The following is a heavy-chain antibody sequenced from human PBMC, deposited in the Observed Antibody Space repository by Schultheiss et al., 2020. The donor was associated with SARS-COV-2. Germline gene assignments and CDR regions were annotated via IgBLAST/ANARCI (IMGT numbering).Heavy chain of an antibody. CDR3: ARVRGSTNHYYYYYGMDV. V-gene: IGHV3-9*01. Sequence: GGSLRLSCAASGFTFDDYAMHWVRQAPGKGLEWVSGISWNSGSIGYVDSVKGRFTISRDNAKNSLYLQMNSLRAEDTAVYYCARVRGSTNHYYYYYGMDVWGQGTTVTVSS. D-gene: IGHD2-2*01. CDR2: ISWNSGSI. CDR1: GFTFDDYA. J-gene: IGHJ6*02.